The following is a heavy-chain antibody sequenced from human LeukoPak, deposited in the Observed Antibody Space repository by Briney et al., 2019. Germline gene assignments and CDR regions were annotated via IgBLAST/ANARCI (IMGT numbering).Heavy chain of an antibody. CDR3: AKDRPPHRVFDY. CDR2: ISYDGSNK. D-gene: IGHD1-14*01. V-gene: IGHV3-30*18. J-gene: IGHJ4*02. Sequence: PGGSLRLSCAASGFTFSSYGMHWVRQAPGKGLEWVAVISYDGSNKYYADSVKGRFTISRDNSKNTLYLQMNSLRAEDTAVYYRAKDRPPHRVFDYWGQGTLVTVSS. CDR1: GFTFSSYG.